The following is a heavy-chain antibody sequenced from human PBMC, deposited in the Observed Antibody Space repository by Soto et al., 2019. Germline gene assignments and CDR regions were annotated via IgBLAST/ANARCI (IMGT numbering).Heavy chain of an antibody. V-gene: IGHV4-59*01. CDR1: GGSISSYY. Sequence: SETLSLTCTVSGGSISSYYWSWIRQPPGKGLEWIGYIYYSGSTNYNPSLKSRVTISVDTSKNQFSLKLSSVTAADTAVYYCARGGYWYYFDYWGQGTLVTVSS. CDR3: ARGGYWYYFDY. J-gene: IGHJ4*02. D-gene: IGHD2-8*02. CDR2: IYYSGST.